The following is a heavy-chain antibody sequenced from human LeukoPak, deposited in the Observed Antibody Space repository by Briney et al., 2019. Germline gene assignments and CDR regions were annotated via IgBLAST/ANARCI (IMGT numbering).Heavy chain of an antibody. V-gene: IGHV3-7*01. CDR2: IKQDGREK. CDR3: ARNPISPGLGYI. Sequence: GGSLRLSCAASGFTFRRYWMRWVRQAPGKGLEWVANIKQDGREKYSVDSVRGRFTISRVNATNSLYLQMNSLRGEDTAVYYCARNPISPGLGYIWGQGTMVTVS. D-gene: IGHD3-9*01. J-gene: IGHJ3*02. CDR1: GFTFRRYW.